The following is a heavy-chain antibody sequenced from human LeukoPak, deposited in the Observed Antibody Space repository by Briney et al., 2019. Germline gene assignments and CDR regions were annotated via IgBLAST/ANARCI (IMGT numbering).Heavy chain of an antibody. J-gene: IGHJ4*02. V-gene: IGHV3-48*01. D-gene: IGHD2-15*01. CDR3: ARDSGYCSGGTCYRLLYHFDY. Sequence: GGSLRLSCAASGFTFSTYSMNWVRQAPGKGLEGVSYISSSSSSIYYADSVKGRFTISRDNAKNSLFLQMNSLRAEDTAVYYCARDSGYCSGGTCYRLLYHFDYWAREPWSPSPQ. CDR2: ISSSSSSI. CDR1: GFTFSTYS.